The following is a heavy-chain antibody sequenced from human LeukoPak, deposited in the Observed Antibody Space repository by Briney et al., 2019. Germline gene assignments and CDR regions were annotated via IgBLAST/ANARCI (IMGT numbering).Heavy chain of an antibody. CDR1: GVSISSSNSY. Sequence: SETLSLTCTVSGVSISSSNSYWGWIRQPPGKGLEWIGGIYYSGNTYYNASLKSQISISIDTSKNQFSLRLTSVTAADTAVYYCARQTGSGLFILPGGQGTLVTVSS. J-gene: IGHJ4*02. CDR2: IYYSGNT. CDR3: ARQTGSGLFILP. V-gene: IGHV4-39*01. D-gene: IGHD3/OR15-3a*01.